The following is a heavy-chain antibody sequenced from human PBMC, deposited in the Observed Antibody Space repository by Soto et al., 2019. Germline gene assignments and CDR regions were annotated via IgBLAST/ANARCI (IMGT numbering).Heavy chain of an antibody. V-gene: IGHV4-34*01. CDR2: VTDSGRT. CDR3: ATSGIFRGVFLPIDS. Sequence: QVQLQQWGAGLLRPSETLSLTCAVSGGSFNEYYWTWIRQAPGKGLEWIGEVTDSGRTNHNPSLKRRVDISLDTSRNQFSLRLTSVTAADTAVYYCATSGIFRGVFLPIDSWGQGTLVTVSA. D-gene: IGHD2-15*01. CDR1: GGSFNEYY. J-gene: IGHJ4*02.